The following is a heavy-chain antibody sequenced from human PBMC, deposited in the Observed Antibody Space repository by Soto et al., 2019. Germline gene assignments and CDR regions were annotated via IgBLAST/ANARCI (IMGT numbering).Heavy chain of an antibody. J-gene: IGHJ4*02. CDR3: VREYYDILTGYSTFDY. Sequence: PSETLSLTCTVSGGSISSNYWTWVRQPPGKGLEWIGYIYHSGSTNYNPSLMSRLAISVDTSKNLFSLKLRSVTAADTAVYYCVREYYDILTGYSTFDYWGRGTLVTVSS. CDR1: GGSISSNY. D-gene: IGHD3-9*01. CDR2: IYHSGST. V-gene: IGHV4-59*01.